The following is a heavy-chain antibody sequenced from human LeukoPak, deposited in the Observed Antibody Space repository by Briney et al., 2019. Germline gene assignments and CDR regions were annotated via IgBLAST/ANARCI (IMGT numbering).Heavy chain of an antibody. CDR3: AREAEPTSFDY. Sequence: GGSLRLSCAASGFTFSSYSMNWVRQAPGKGLEWVSYISSSSSTIYYADSVKGRFTISRDNAKNSLYLQMNSLRAEDTAVYYCAREAEPTSFDYWGQGTQVTVSS. J-gene: IGHJ4*02. D-gene: IGHD1-14*01. CDR2: ISSSSSTI. CDR1: GFTFSSYS. V-gene: IGHV3-48*01.